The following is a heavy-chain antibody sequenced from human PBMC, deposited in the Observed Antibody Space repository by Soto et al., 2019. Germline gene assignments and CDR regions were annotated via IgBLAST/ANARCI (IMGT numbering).Heavy chain of an antibody. CDR3: ATTVSTVTYYYYMDV. D-gene: IGHD4-17*01. J-gene: IGHJ6*03. CDR1: GGSISSYY. V-gene: IGHV4-59*08. CDR2: IYYSGST. Sequence: PSETLSLTCTVSGGSISSYYWSWIRQPPGKGLEWIGYIYYSGSTNYNPSLKSRVTISVDTSKNQFSLKLSSVTAADTAVYYCATTVSTVTYYYYMDVWGKGTTVTVSS.